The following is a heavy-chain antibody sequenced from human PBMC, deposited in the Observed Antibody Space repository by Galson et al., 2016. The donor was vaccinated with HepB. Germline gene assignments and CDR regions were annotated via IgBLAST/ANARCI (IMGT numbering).Heavy chain of an antibody. CDR1: GFTFSSCA. CDR3: AKSPASGWSTDFFDD. J-gene: IGHJ4*02. CDR2: INHNGDDP. Sequence: SLRLSCAASGFTFSSCAMGWVRQAPGKGLQWVSIINHNGDDPYYADSVKGRFTISRDNSKTTVFLQMNSVRGEDTAVYYCAKSPASGWSTDFFDDWGQGTLVTVSS. D-gene: IGHD6-19*01. V-gene: IGHV3-23*01.